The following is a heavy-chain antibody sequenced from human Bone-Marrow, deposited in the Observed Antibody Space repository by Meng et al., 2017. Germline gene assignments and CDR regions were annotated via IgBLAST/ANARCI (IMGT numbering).Heavy chain of an antibody. CDR1: GFTFSSYW. CDR3: ARTIFGVAPNWFDP. J-gene: IGHJ5*02. D-gene: IGHD3-3*01. V-gene: IGHV3-7*01. CDR2: IKQDGSEK. Sequence: GGSLRLSCAASGFTFSSYWMSWVRQAPGKGLEWVANIKQDGSEKYYVDSVKGRFTISRDNAKHSLYLQMNSLRAEDTAVYYCARTIFGVAPNWFDPWGQGTLVTVSS.